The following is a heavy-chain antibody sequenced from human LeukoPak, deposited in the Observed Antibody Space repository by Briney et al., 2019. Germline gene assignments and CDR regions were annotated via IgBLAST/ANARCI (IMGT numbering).Heavy chain of an antibody. Sequence: GGSLRLSCAASGLTFSSYSMNWVRQAPGKGLEWVSSISSSSSYIYYADSVKGRFTISRDNSKNTLYLQMNSLRAEDTAVYYCAKDRGYCSSTSCYYFDYWGQGTLVTVSS. V-gene: IGHV3-21*01. CDR3: AKDRGYCSSTSCYYFDY. CDR1: GLTFSSYS. CDR2: ISSSSSYI. D-gene: IGHD2-2*03. J-gene: IGHJ4*02.